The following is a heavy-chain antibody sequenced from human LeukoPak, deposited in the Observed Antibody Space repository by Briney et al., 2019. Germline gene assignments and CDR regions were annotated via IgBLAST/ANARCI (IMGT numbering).Heavy chain of an antibody. V-gene: IGHV3-15*01. J-gene: IGHJ4*02. CDR1: GFTFSNAW. CDR3: TTVGG. CDR2: IKSKTVGGTT. Sequence: GGSLRLSCAASGFTFSNAWMSWVRQAPGKGLEWVGRIKSKTVGGTTDYAAPVKGRFTISRDDSKNTLYLQMNSLKTEDTAVYYCTTVGGWGQGTLVTVSS.